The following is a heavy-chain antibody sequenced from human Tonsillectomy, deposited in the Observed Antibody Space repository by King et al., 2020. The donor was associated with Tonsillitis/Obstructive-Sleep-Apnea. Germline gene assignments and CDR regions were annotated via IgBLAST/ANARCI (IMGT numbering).Heavy chain of an antibody. CDR3: ARVGEDVETSGEYYFVK. J-gene: IGHJ4*02. D-gene: IGHD3-10*01. CDR2: IEHRRNT. CDR1: GQFLSGYY. V-gene: IGHV4-34*01. Sequence: VQLQQWGAGLLKPSETQSLTCGVYGQFLSGYYWTWISQSPGKGLEWIGEIEHRRNTHYNPSLERRSTISIDMSKNQLSLMLTSLTAADTAVYYCARVGEDVETSGEYYFVKWGQGALVTVSS.